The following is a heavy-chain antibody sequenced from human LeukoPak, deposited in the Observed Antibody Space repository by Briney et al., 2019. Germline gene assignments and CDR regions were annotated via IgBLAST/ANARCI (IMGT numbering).Heavy chain of an antibody. CDR1: GYTFTSYA. CDR3: ARDLADTAMVFWYFDY. CDR2: INAGNGNT. D-gene: IGHD5-18*01. Sequence: ASVKVSCKASGYTFTSYAMHWVRQAPGQRLEWMGWINAGNGNTKYSQKFQGRVTITRDTSASTAYMELSSLRSEDTAVYYCARDLADTAMVFWYFDYWGQGTLVTVSS. V-gene: IGHV1-3*01. J-gene: IGHJ4*02.